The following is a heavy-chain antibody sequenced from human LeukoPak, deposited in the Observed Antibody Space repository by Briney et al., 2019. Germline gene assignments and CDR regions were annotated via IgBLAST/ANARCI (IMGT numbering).Heavy chain of an antibody. V-gene: IGHV1-8*01. Sequence: GASVKVSCKASGYTFTSYDINWVRQATGQGLEWMGWMNPNSGNTGYAQKFQGRVTMTRNTSISTAYMELSSLRSEDTAVYYCARGLFLLWFGELGIMDVWGKGTTATVSS. CDR2: MNPNSGNT. CDR3: ARGLFLLWFGELGIMDV. D-gene: IGHD3-10*01. J-gene: IGHJ6*03. CDR1: GYTFTSYD.